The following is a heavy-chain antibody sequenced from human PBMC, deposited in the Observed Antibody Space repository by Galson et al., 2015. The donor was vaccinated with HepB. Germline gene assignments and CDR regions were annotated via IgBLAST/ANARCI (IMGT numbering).Heavy chain of an antibody. J-gene: IGHJ6*03. D-gene: IGHD5-18*01. V-gene: IGHV3-23*01. CDR3: AKQPGDTAMVPNYYYYYYMDV. Sequence: SLRLSCAASGFTFSSYAMSWVRQAPGKGLEWVSAISGSGGSTYYADSVKGRFTISRDNSKNTLYLQMNSLRAEDTAVYYCAKQPGDTAMVPNYYYYYYMDVWGKGTTVTVSS. CDR1: GFTFSSYA. CDR2: ISGSGGST.